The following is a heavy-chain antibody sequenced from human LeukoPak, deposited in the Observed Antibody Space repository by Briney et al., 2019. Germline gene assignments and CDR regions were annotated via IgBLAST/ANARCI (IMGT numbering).Heavy chain of an antibody. J-gene: IGHJ3*02. CDR2: FYYTGAT. Sequence: SETLSLTCTVSGGSVSSGGYSWSWIRQPPGKGLEWTGYFYYTGATNSNPSLKSRVTISVDMSKNQFSLKLRSVTAADTAVYYCARDLHDYGDYGRAFDIWGQGTMVAVSS. CDR3: ARDLHDYGDYGRAFDI. D-gene: IGHD4-17*01. CDR1: GGSVSSGGYS. V-gene: IGHV4-61*08.